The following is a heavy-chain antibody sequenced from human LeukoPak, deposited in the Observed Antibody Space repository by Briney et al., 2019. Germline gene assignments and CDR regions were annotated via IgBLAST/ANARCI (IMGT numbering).Heavy chain of an antibody. J-gene: IGHJ4*02. CDR3: AKAPPDDSHGPTHFDY. V-gene: IGHV3-30*18. CDR2: ISYDGSNK. Sequence: GGSLRLSCAASGFTFSSYGMHWVRQAPGKGLEWVAVISYDGSNKYYADSVKGRFTISRDNSKNTLYLQMNSLRAEDTAVYYCAKAPPDDSHGPTHFDYWGQGTLVTVSS. CDR1: GFTFSSYG. D-gene: IGHD5-18*01.